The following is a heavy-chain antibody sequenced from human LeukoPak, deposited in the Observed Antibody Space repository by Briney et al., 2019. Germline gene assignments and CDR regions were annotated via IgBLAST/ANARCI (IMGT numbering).Heavy chain of an antibody. V-gene: IGHV3-30*03. CDR2: ISYDGSYK. J-gene: IGHJ4*02. CDR1: EFTFSTYG. Sequence: PGGSLRLSCAASEFTFSTYGMHWVRQAPGKGLEWVAVISYDGSYKFYADSVKGRFTISRDNSKSTLYLQMNSLRAEDTAVYYCARDRYCTAGRCYSDYWGQGTLVTVSS. D-gene: IGHD2-8*02. CDR3: ARDRYCTAGRCYSDY.